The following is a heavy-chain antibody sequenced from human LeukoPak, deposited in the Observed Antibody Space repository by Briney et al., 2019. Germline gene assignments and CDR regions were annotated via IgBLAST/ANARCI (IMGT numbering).Heavy chain of an antibody. V-gene: IGHV5-51*01. CDR1: GYSFTSYW. J-gene: IGHJ5*02. Sequence: GESLKISCKGSGYSFTSYWIGWVRQMPGKGLEWMGIIYPGDSDTRYSPSFQGQVTISVDKSISTAYLQWSSLKASDTAMYYCARRGAYYDSSGYPYNWFDPWGQGTLVTVSS. D-gene: IGHD3-22*01. CDR3: ARRGAYYDSSGYPYNWFDP. CDR2: IYPGDSDT.